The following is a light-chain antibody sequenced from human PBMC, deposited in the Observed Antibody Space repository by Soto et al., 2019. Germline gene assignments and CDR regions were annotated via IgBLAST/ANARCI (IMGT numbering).Light chain of an antibody. CDR3: QQYNTYST. CDR2: KAS. V-gene: IGKV1-5*03. Sequence: DIQMPQSPSTLSGSVGDSVTITWRASQTISSWLAWYQQKPGKAPKLLIYKASTLKSGVPARFSGSGSGTEFTLTISSLQPDDFATYYCQQYNTYSTFGQGTRLENK. CDR1: QTISSW. J-gene: IGKJ5*01.